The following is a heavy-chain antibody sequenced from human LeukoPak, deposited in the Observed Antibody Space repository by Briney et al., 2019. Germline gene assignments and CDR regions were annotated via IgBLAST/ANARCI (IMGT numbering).Heavy chain of an antibody. Sequence: PGGSLRLSCAASGFTFSTYAMSWVRQTPGKGLEWVSAISGSGGSTYYTDSVKGRFTISRDNAKNSLYLQMNSLRAEDTAVYYCARVGEFYGDTIYYFDYWGQGTLVTVSS. CDR3: ARVGEFYGDTIYYFDY. V-gene: IGHV3-23*01. CDR1: GFTFSTYA. J-gene: IGHJ4*02. D-gene: IGHD3-10*01. CDR2: ISGSGGST.